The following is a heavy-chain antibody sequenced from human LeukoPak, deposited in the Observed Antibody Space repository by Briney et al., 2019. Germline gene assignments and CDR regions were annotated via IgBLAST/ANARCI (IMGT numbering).Heavy chain of an antibody. CDR1: GFTFSSYA. J-gene: IGHJ4*02. Sequence: PGGSLRLSCAASGFTFSSYAMSWVRQAPGKGLEWVSGISGSGGTTYYADSVKGRFTISRDNSKNTLYLQMNSLRAEDTAVYYCAKVKGTWIQLWLLVDYWGQGTLVTVSS. CDR3: AKVKGTWIQLWLLVDY. V-gene: IGHV3-23*01. D-gene: IGHD5-18*01. CDR2: ISGSGGTT.